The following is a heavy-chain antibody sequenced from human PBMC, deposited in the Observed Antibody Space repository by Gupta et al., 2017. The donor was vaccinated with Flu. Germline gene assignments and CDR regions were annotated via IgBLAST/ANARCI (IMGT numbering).Heavy chain of an antibody. CDR2: VYPGDSDT. CDR3: ARRGYDWNYGSLDI. Sequence: EVQLVQSGAEVKKPGESLNISCKGSGYIFNKYWIGWVRQMPGKGLEWMGIVYPGDSDTRYSPSFRGQVTFSADKSTNTVYLHWGSLKASDTATYYCARRGYDWNYGSLDIWGQGTEVTVSS. V-gene: IGHV5-51*03. CDR1: GYIFNKYW. J-gene: IGHJ3*02. D-gene: IGHD1-7*01.